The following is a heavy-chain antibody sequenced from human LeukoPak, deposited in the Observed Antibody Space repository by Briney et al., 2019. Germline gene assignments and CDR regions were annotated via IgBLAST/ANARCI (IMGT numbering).Heavy chain of an antibody. D-gene: IGHD2-2*01. CDR3: ARDGPYIVVVPAAIFNGMDV. V-gene: IGHV1-46*01. J-gene: IGHJ6*02. CDR2: INPSGRST. CDR1: GYTFTSYY. Sequence: ASVKVSCKASGYTFTSYYMHWVRQAPGQGLEWMGIINPSGRSTSYAQKFQGRVTMTRDTSTSTVYMELSSLRSEDTAVYYCARDGPYIVVVPAAIFNGMDVWGQGTTVTVSS.